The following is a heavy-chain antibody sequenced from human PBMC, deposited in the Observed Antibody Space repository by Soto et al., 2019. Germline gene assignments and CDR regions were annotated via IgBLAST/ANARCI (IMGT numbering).Heavy chain of an antibody. Sequence: PGGSLRLSCAASGFTFSTYAMHWVRQAPGKGLEWVAAMSFDGSNKDYADSVKGRVTTSRDNSRNTLNLQINSLRVDDTAIYYCVRAQYSTGWYYAFDIWGPGTLVTVSS. J-gene: IGHJ3*02. CDR1: GFTFSTYA. D-gene: IGHD6-19*01. CDR3: VRAQYSTGWYYAFDI. V-gene: IGHV3-30-3*01. CDR2: MSFDGSNK.